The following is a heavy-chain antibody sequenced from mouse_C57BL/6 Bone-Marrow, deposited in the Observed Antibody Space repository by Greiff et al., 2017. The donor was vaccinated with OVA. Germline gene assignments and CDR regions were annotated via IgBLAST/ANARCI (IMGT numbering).Heavy chain of an antibody. CDR3: ARDYYGSSSAWFAY. V-gene: IGHV1-64*01. J-gene: IGHJ3*01. Sequence: VQLQQPGAELVKPGASVKLSCKASGYTFTSYWMHWVKQRPGQGLEWIGMIHPNSGSTNYNEKFKSKATLTVDKSSSTAYMQLSSLTSEDSAVYSCARDYYGSSSAWFAYWGQGTLVTVSA. CDR1: GYTFTSYW. D-gene: IGHD1-1*01. CDR2: IHPNSGST.